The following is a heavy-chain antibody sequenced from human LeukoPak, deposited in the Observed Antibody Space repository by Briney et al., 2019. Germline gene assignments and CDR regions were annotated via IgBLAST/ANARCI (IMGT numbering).Heavy chain of an antibody. CDR2: ISAYNGNT. J-gene: IGHJ4*02. CDR1: GYTFSIYG. D-gene: IGHD6-13*01. Sequence: ASVKVSCKASGYTFSIYGFSWVRQAPGQGLEWMGWISAYNGNTNYAQKFQGRVTMTRNTSISTAYMELSSLRSEDTAVYYCARGLPYSSSWNYYFDYWGQGTLVTVSS. CDR3: ARGLPYSSSWNYYFDY. V-gene: IGHV1-18*01.